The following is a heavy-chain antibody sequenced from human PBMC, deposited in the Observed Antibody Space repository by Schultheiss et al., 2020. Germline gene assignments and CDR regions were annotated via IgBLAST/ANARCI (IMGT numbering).Heavy chain of an antibody. Sequence: GGSLRLSCKGSGYSFTSFYIGWVRQMPGKGLEWMGIIYPGDSDTRYSPSFQGQVTISADKSISTAYLRWSSLKASDTAMYYCARHDYSSGSYYPDYWGQGTLVTVSS. CDR3: ARHDYSSGSYYPDY. D-gene: IGHD3-10*01. V-gene: IGHV5-51*01. CDR1: GYSFTSFY. J-gene: IGHJ4*02. CDR2: IYPGDSDT.